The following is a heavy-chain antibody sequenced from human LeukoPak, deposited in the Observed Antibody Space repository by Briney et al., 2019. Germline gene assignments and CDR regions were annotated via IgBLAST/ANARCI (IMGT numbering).Heavy chain of an antibody. V-gene: IGHV3-21*01. J-gene: IGHJ4*02. Sequence: GGSLRLSCAASGFTFSSYAMHWVRQAPGKGLEWVSSISSSSSYIYYADSVKGRFTISRDNAKNSLYLQMNSLRAEDTAVYYCAKGYLRYFDPSWFDYWGQGTLVTVSS. D-gene: IGHD3-9*01. CDR3: AKGYLRYFDPSWFDY. CDR2: ISSSSSYI. CDR1: GFTFSSYA.